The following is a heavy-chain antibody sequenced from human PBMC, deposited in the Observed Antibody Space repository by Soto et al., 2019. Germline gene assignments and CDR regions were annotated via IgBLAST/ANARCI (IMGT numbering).Heavy chain of an antibody. V-gene: IGHV4-31*03. CDR2: IYYSGST. Sequence: PSETLSLTCTVSGGSISSGGYYWSWIRQHPGKGLEWIGYIYYSGSTYYNPSLKSRVTISVDTSKNQFSLKLSSVTAADTAVYYCARDNRCSSTSCNHSFDYWGQGTLVTVSS. CDR3: ARDNRCSSTSCNHSFDY. D-gene: IGHD2-2*01. J-gene: IGHJ4*02. CDR1: GGSISSGGYY.